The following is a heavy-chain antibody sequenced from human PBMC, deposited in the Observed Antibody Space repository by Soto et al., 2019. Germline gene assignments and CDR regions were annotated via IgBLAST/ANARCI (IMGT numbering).Heavy chain of an antibody. V-gene: IGHV3-11*06. D-gene: IGHD6-13*01. Sequence: QVQLVESGGGLVKPGGSLRLSCAASGFTFSDFYMTWIRQAPGKGLEWVSYIVSRSAYTKYADSVKGRFTISRDNAKNSLYLETNSLRAEDTAVYYCARLRASSWYMGGYLDYWGQGALVTVSS. CDR2: IVSRSAYT. CDR3: ARLRASSWYMGGYLDY. CDR1: GFTFSDFY. J-gene: IGHJ4*02.